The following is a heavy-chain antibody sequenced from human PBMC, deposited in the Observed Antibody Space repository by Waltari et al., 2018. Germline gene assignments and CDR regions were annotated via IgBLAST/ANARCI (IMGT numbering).Heavy chain of an antibody. J-gene: IGHJ6*02. CDR2: INTIFGTA. CDR3: AIVGDYYGMDV. CDR1: GGTFSSYA. V-gene: IGHV1-69*08. Sequence: QVQLVQSGAEVKKPGSSVKVSCKASGGTFSSYAISWLRQAPGQGLEWMGRINTIFGTANDEQKFQGRVTITADKSTSTAYMGLSSRRSEDTAVYYCAIVGDYYGMDVWGQGTTVTVSS.